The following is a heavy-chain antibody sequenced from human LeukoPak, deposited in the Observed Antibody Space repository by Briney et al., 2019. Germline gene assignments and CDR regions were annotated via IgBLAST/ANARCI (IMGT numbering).Heavy chain of an antibody. CDR2: ISYDGSNK. D-gene: IGHD1-26*01. Sequence: TGRSLRLSCAASGFTFSNYGMHWARQAPGKGLEWVAIISYDGSNKYYADSVQGRFTISRDNSKNALYLQMNSLGAEDTAVYYCAKPQILGVGATFSALDYWGQGTLVTVSS. J-gene: IGHJ4*02. CDR3: AKPQILGVGATFSALDY. CDR1: GFTFSNYG. V-gene: IGHV3-30*18.